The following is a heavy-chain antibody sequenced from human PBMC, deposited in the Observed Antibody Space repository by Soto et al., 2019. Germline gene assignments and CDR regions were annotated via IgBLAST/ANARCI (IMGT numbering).Heavy chain of an antibody. CDR3: AKGSNDHSDYGGII. J-gene: IGHJ4*02. V-gene: IGHV3-30*18. CDR1: GFSFSRYG. CDR2: ISSHGSSK. Sequence: PGGSLRLSCAASGFSFSRYGMHWVRQAPGKGLEWVAEISSHGSSKNYADSVKGRFTISRDISKDTLYLQMNSLRPEDTAVYYCAKGSNDHSDYGGIIWGQGALVTV. D-gene: IGHD4-17*01.